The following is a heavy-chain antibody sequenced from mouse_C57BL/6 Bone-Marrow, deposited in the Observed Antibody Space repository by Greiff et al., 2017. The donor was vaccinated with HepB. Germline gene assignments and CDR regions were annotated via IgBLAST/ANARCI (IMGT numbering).Heavy chain of an antibody. D-gene: IGHD4-1*02. V-gene: IGHV10-1*01. CDR1: GFSFNTYA. Sequence: EVKLQESGGGLVQPTGSLKLSCAASGFSFNTYAMNWVRQAPGKGLEWVARIRSKSNNYATYYAESVKDRFTISRDDSESMLYLQMNNLKTEDTAMYYCGRATGYYAMDYWGQGTSVTVSS. CDR3: GRATGYYAMDY. CDR2: IRSKSNNYAT. J-gene: IGHJ4*01.